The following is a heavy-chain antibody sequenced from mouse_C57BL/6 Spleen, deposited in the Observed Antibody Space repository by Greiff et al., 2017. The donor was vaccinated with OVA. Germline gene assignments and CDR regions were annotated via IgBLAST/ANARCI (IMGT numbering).Heavy chain of an antibody. Sequence: QVQLKQSGPELVKPGASVKISCKASGYTFTDYYINWVKQRPGQGLEWIGWIFPGSGSTYYNEKFKGKATLTVDKSSSTAYMLLSRLTSEDAAVYFCARRGGADYWYFDVWGTGTTVTVSS. CDR2: IFPGSGST. V-gene: IGHV1-75*01. CDR1: GYTFTDYY. CDR3: ARRGGADYWYFDV. J-gene: IGHJ1*03.